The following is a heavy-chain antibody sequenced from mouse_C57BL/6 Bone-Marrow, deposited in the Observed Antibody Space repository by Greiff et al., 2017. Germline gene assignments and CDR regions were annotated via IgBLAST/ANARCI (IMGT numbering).Heavy chain of an antibody. CDR1: GYTFTSYD. V-gene: IGHV1-85*01. J-gene: IGHJ1*03. CDR2: IYPRDGST. Sequence: QVQLKESGPELVKPGASVKLSCKASGYTFTSYDINWVKQRPGQGLEWIGWIYPRDGSTKYNEKFKGKATLTVDTSSSTAYMELHSLTSEASAVYFCARLEWGGSSGDWYFGVWGTGTTVTVSS. CDR3: ARLEWGGSSGDWYFGV. D-gene: IGHD1-1*01.